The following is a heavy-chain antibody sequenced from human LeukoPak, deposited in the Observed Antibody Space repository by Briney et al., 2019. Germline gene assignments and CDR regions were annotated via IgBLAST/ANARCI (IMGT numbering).Heavy chain of an antibody. V-gene: IGHV3-48*04. CDR3: ARDQRTYYYNY. CDR2: ISADTNTI. Sequence: GGSLRLSCAASGFSFSSYNMNWVRQAPGKGLEWVSYISADTNTIYYADSVRGRFTISRDNAKMSLYLQMNSLRADDTAVYYCARDQRTYYYNYWGQGTLVTVSS. D-gene: IGHD3/OR15-3a*01. J-gene: IGHJ4*02. CDR1: GFSFSSYN.